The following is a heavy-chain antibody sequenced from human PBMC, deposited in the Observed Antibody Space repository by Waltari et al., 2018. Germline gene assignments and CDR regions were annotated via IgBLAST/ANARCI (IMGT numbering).Heavy chain of an antibody. CDR2: IIPIFGTA. CDR3: ASDPDCSSTSCYYGY. J-gene: IGHJ4*02. Sequence: QVQLVQSGAVVKKPGSSVKVSCKASGGTFSSYAISWVRQAPGQGLEWMGGIIPIFGTANYAQKFQGRVTITTDESTSTAYMELSSLRSEDTAVYYCASDPDCSSTSCYYGYWGQGTLVTVSS. CDR1: GGTFSSYA. V-gene: IGHV1-69*05. D-gene: IGHD2-2*01.